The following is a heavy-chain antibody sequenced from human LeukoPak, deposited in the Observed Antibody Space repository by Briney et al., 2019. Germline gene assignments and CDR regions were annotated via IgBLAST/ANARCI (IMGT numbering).Heavy chain of an antibody. D-gene: IGHD6-13*01. CDR1: GFTFSSYS. CDR2: ISSSSSYI. J-gene: IGHJ1*01. CDR3: ARDLRSSSWYTSGYFQH. Sequence: PGGSLRLSCAASGFTFSSYSMNWVRQAPGKGLEWVSSISSSSSYIYYADSVTGRFTISRDNATNSLYLQMNSLRAEDTAVYYCARDLRSSSWYTSGYFQHWGQGTLVTVSS. V-gene: IGHV3-21*01.